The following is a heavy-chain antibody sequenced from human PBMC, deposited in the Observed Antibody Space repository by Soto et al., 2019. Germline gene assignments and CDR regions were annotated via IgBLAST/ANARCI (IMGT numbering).Heavy chain of an antibody. CDR1: GFTFSSYS. CDR3: ARVHDNWNDEGMDFDY. V-gene: IGHV3-48*01. D-gene: IGHD1-1*01. CDR2: ISSSSSTI. Sequence: GGSLRLSCAASGFTFSSYSMNWVRQAPGKGLEWVSYISSSSSTIYYADSVKGRFTISRDNAKNSLYLQMNSLRAEDTAVYYCARVHDNWNDEGMDFDYWGQGTLVTVSS. J-gene: IGHJ4*02.